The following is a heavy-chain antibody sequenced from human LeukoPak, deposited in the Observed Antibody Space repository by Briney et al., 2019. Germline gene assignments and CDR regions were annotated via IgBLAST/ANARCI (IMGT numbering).Heavy chain of an antibody. CDR3: ARAAGIAAAGTGDYYFDY. J-gene: IGHJ4*02. CDR1: GYTFTSYD. D-gene: IGHD6-13*01. V-gene: IGHV1-18*01. Sequence: ASVEVSCKASGYTFTSYDINWVRRATGQGLEWMGWISGYNGNINYAQKFQGRATMTTDTSTSTAYMELRSLRSDDTAVYYCARAAGIAAAGTGDYYFDYWGQGTLVTVSS. CDR2: ISGYNGNI.